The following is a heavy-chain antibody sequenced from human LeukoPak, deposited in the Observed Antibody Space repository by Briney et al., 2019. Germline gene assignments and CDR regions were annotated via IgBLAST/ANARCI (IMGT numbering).Heavy chain of an antibody. CDR3: ATGAVVGAPKYYFDS. CDR2: VSDDGRKK. J-gene: IGHJ4*02. Sequence: GGSLRLSCAASGLTFSSYGMHWVRQAPGKGLEWVALVSDDGRKKYYADFVKGRFTISRDNSKKTLYLEMNSLGGEDTAVYYCATGAVVGAPKYYFDSWGQGTLVTVSS. D-gene: IGHD1-26*01. V-gene: IGHV3-30*03. CDR1: GLTFSSYG.